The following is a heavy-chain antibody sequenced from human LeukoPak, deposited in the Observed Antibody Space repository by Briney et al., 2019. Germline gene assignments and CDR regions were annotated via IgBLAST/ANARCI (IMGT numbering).Heavy chain of an antibody. CDR1: GYTFTSYA. Sequence: ASVKVSCKASGYTFTSYAMHWVRQAPGQRLEWMGWINAGNGNTKYSQEFQGRVTITRDTSASTAYMELSSLRSEDMAVYYCARATATDFWSGYSAFDIWGQGTMVTVSS. D-gene: IGHD3-3*01. CDR2: INAGNGNT. CDR3: ARATATDFWSGYSAFDI. V-gene: IGHV1-3*03. J-gene: IGHJ3*02.